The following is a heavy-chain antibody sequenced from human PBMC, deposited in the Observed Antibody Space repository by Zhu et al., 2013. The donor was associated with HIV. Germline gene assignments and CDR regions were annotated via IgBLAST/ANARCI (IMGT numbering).Heavy chain of an antibody. J-gene: IGHJ5*02. CDR1: GKTFTDSH. Sequence: EVQLVQSGAEVKKPGATVEISCKVSGKTFTDSHIHWVQQAPGKGLEWMGLIDPEDGEAIYAEKFQGRITITADTSTDTVYMELSSLRSDDTALYYCARAALRRHLGIDPWGQGTLVTVSS. CDR3: ARAALRRHLGIDP. V-gene: IGHV1-69-2*01. D-gene: IGHD3-10*01. CDR2: IDPEDGEA.